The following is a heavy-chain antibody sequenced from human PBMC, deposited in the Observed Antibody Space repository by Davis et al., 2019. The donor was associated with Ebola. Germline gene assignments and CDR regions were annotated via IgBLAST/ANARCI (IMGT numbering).Heavy chain of an antibody. J-gene: IGHJ4*02. CDR3: YVTAILRPFDY. V-gene: IGHV3-43*01. CDR1: GFNFDDYT. CDR2: ITWDGGSM. D-gene: IGHD2-21*02. Sequence: GESLKISCAASDSGFNFDDYTMHWVRQAPGKGLEWVSLITWDGGSMFYADSVKGRFTISRDNAKNSLYLQMNSLRAEDTALYYCYVTAILRPFDYWGQGTLVTVSS.